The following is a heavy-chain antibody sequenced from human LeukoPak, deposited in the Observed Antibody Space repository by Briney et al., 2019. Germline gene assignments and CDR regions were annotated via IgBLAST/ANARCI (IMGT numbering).Heavy chain of an antibody. J-gene: IGHJ4*02. CDR2: ISDNGGST. CDR3: ARDYYDSSGYYGAIFFDY. D-gene: IGHD3-22*01. V-gene: IGHV3-64*04. CDR1: GVTFSSHA. Sequence: GGSLRLSCSASGVTFSSHAMHWVRQAPGKGLEYVSGISDNGGSTFYADSVKGRFTISRDNSKNTLYLQMNSLRAEDTAVYYCARDYYDSSGYYGAIFFDYWGQGTLVTVSS.